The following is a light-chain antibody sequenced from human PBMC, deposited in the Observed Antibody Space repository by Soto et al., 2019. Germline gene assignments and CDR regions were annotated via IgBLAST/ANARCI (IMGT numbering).Light chain of an antibody. CDR2: GAP. CDR3: LQHGSSPYT. J-gene: IGKJ1*01. CDR1: RGVTRS. V-gene: IGKV3-20*01. Sequence: EIVLTQSPGTLSLSPGERATLSCRASRGVTRSLAWFQQKAGQPPRLLIYGAPTRATGIPDRFSGSGSGTDFTLIINRVEPEDFAVYYCLQHGSSPYTFGQGTKVDIK.